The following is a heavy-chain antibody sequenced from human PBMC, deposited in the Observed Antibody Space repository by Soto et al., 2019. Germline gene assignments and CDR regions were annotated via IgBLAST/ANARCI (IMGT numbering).Heavy chain of an antibody. CDR2: INAGNGDT. J-gene: IGHJ4*02. CDR3: ARRPVTYYCDY. CDR1: GYTFTSYA. D-gene: IGHD4-17*01. V-gene: IGHV1-3*01. Sequence: ASVKVSCKASGYTFTSYAMHWVRQAPGQRLEWMGWINAGNGDTKYSQKFQGRVTITRDTSASTAYMELSSLRSEDTAVYYCARRPVTYYCDYWGQGTLVTVSS.